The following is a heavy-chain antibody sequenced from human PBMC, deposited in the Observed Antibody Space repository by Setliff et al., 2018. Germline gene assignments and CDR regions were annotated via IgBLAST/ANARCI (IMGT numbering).Heavy chain of an antibody. CDR1: GASVSSHY. Sequence: SETLSLTCNVSGASVSSHYWDWIRQPPGKGLEFIGYVYYSGAANYNPSLKSRVTVSVDTSKNQFSLRLISVTAADTAVYYCARGGTFRYFDYWGQGTPVTVSS. CDR2: VYYSGAA. V-gene: IGHV4-59*02. CDR3: ARGGTFRYFDY. J-gene: IGHJ4*02. D-gene: IGHD5-12*01.